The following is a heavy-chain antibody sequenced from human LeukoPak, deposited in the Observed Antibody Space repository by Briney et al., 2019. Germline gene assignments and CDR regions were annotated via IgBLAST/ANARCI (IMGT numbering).Heavy chain of an antibody. D-gene: IGHD3-10*01. J-gene: IGHJ6*03. Sequence: PSETLSLTCTVSGGSISSSSYYWGWIRQPPGKGLEWIGSIYYSGSTYYNPSLKSRVTISVDTSKNQFSLKLSSVTAAGTAVYYCARGRGSRYYYYYMDVWGKGTTVTVSS. CDR2: IYYSGST. V-gene: IGHV4-39*07. CDR3: ARGRGSRYYYYYMDV. CDR1: GGSISSSSYY.